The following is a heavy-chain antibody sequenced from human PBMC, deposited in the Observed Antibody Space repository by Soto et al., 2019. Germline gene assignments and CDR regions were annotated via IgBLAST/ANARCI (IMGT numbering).Heavy chain of an antibody. Sequence: GGSLRLSCAASGFTFSDYYMSWIRQAPGKGLEWVSYISSSGSTIYYADSVKGRFTISRDNAKNSLYLQMNSLRAEDTAVYYCARDIVVVHYYYMDVWGKGTTVTVSS. J-gene: IGHJ6*03. D-gene: IGHD2-2*01. CDR1: GFTFSDYY. CDR3: ARDIVVVHYYYMDV. V-gene: IGHV3-11*01. CDR2: ISSSGSTI.